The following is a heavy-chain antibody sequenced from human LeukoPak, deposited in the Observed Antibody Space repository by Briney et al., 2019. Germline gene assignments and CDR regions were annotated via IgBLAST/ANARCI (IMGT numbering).Heavy chain of an antibody. CDR1: GYTLTELS. J-gene: IGHJ5*02. V-gene: IGHV1-24*01. CDR2: FDSVDCET. Sequence: ASVKVSCKVSGYTLTELSMHWVRQAPGKGLEWMGGFDSVDCETIYAQKFQGRVTMTEDTSTDTAYMELSSLRSEDTAVYYCATATHIVVVPAAITRVNWFDPWGQGTLVTVSS. CDR3: ATATHIVVVPAAITRVNWFDP. D-gene: IGHD2-2*01.